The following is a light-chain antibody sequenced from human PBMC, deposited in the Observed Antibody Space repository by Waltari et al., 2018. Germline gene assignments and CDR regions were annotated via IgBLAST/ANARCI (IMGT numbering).Light chain of an antibody. Sequence: SYELTQPPSVSVSPGQTAPISCSGANLGDKYACWYQQKPGQSPVLVIYQDNRRPTGIPERFSGSNSGNTATLTISGTQAMDEADYYCQAWDSSAAGVFGTGTKVTVL. CDR3: QAWDSSAAGV. V-gene: IGLV3-1*01. CDR2: QDN. CDR1: NLGDKY. J-gene: IGLJ1*01.